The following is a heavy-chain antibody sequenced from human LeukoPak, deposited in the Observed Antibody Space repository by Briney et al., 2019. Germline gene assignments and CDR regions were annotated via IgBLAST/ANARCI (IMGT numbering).Heavy chain of an antibody. CDR1: GYTLTELS. CDR2: FDLEDGET. J-gene: IGHJ4*02. CDR3: ATNSGGSSGYYYY. D-gene: IGHD3-22*01. Sequence: ASVKVSCKVSGYTLTELSMHWVRQAPGKGLGWMGGFDLEDGETIYAQKFQGRVTMTEDPSTDTAYMELSSLRSEDTAVYYCATNSGGSSGYYYYWGQGTLVTVSS. V-gene: IGHV1-24*01.